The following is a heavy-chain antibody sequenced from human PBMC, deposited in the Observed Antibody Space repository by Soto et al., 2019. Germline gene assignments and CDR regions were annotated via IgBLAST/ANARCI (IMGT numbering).Heavy chain of an antibody. V-gene: IGHV1-2*02. CDR3: ARPPGYISDWYYFDL. J-gene: IGHJ4*02. Sequence: ASVKVSCKASGYSFIDYYMHWVRQAPGQGFEWMGRISPKSGGTNYAQKFEGRVTMTWDTSLNTAYMEXSSLISEDTAVYYCARPPGYISDWYYFDLWGQGTLVTVSS. CDR2: ISPKSGGT. D-gene: IGHD3-9*01. CDR1: GYSFIDYY.